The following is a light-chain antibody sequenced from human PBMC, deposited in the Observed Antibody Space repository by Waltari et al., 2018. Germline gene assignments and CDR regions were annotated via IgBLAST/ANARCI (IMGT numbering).Light chain of an antibody. CDR1: RANLGGRY. CDR2: RNT. V-gene: IGLV1-47*01. Sequence: QSVLTQPPSESGTPGQRVIISCSGSRANLGGRYVYWYQHLPGAAPKLLINRNTQRPSGVPDRFSGSKSGTSASLAISGLRSEDEGGYFCATWDDTVGGPVFGGGTKLTVL. J-gene: IGLJ2*01. CDR3: ATWDDTVGGPV.